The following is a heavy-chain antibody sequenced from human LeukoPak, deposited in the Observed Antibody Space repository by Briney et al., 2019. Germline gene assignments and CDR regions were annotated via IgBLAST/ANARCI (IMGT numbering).Heavy chain of an antibody. J-gene: IGHJ4*02. Sequence: KPSETLSLTCTVSGGSISSYYWSWIRQPPGKGLEWIGYIYYSGSTNYNPSLKSRVTISIDTSKNQFSLKLSSVTAADTAVYYCARGPWSGYPIDYWGQGTLVTVSS. CDR3: ARGPWSGYPIDY. CDR2: IYYSGST. CDR1: GGSISSYY. D-gene: IGHD3-3*01. V-gene: IGHV4-59*08.